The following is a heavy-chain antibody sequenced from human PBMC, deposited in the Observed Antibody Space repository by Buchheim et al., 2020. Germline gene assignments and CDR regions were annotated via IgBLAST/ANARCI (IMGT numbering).Heavy chain of an antibody. Sequence: EVQLLESGGGLVQPGGSLRLSCAASGFTFSSYAMSWVRQAPGKGLEWVSAISGSGGSTYYADSVKGRFTISRDNSKNTLYLQMNSLRAEDTAVYYCTTDRFPHPFTIAVAGTTHDYWGQGTL. CDR3: TTDRFPHPFTIAVAGTTHDY. CDR1: GFTFSSYA. V-gene: IGHV3-23*01. J-gene: IGHJ4*02. CDR2: ISGSGGST. D-gene: IGHD6-19*01.